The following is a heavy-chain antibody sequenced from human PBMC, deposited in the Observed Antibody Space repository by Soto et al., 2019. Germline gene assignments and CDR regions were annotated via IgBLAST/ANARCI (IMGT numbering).Heavy chain of an antibody. V-gene: IGHV1-69*13. J-gene: IGHJ6*02. D-gene: IGHD2-2*01. CDR3: ARGVSGDIVVVPAAKGGHYYYYGMDV. CDR2: IIPIFGTA. CDR1: GGTFSSYA. Sequence: SVKVSCKASGGTFSSYAISWVRQAPGQGLEWMGGIIPIFGTANYAQKFQGRVTITADESTSTAYMELSSLRSEDTAVYYCARGVSGDIVVVPAAKGGHYYYYGMDVWGQGTTVTVSS.